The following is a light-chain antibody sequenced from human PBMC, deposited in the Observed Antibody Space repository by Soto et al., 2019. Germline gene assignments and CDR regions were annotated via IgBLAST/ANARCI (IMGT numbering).Light chain of an antibody. CDR1: QTIDTH. V-gene: IGKV3-15*01. Sequence: EIVMTQSPGTLSVSPGERATLSCRASQTIDTHLAWYQQKPGQAPRLLIFGASSRATGVPARFSGSGSGTEFSLTSTSLQSEDFALYYCQQYNYWPPWTFGQGTKVEVK. J-gene: IGKJ1*01. CDR2: GAS. CDR3: QQYNYWPPWT.